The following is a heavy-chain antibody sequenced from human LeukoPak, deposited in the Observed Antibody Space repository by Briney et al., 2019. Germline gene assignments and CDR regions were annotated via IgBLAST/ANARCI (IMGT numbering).Heavy chain of an antibody. CDR2: IYASGNT. V-gene: IGHV4-4*07. CDR3: AREYSSSSGKNAFDV. J-gene: IGHJ3*01. Sequence: PETLSLTCTVSGGSISTYYWSLIRQPAGKGLEWIGRIYASGNTNYNPSLKSRVTMSLDTSKNQFSLRLTSVTAADTAVYYCAREYSSSSGKNAFDVWGQGTMVTVSS. CDR1: GGSISTYY. D-gene: IGHD6-6*01.